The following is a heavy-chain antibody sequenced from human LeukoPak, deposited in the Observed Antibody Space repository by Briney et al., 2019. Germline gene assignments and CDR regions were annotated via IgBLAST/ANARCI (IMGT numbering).Heavy chain of an antibody. CDR1: GYTFTDYY. V-gene: IGHV1-2*06. D-gene: IGHD2-21*02. CDR3: ARVGYCGGDCYSFDY. J-gene: IGHJ4*02. Sequence: ASVKVSCKASGYTFTDYYMHWVRQAPGQGLEWMGRINPNSGGTNYAQKFQGRVTMTRDTSISTAYMELSRLRSDDTAVYYCARVGYCGGDCYSFDYWGQGTLVTVSS. CDR2: INPNSGGT.